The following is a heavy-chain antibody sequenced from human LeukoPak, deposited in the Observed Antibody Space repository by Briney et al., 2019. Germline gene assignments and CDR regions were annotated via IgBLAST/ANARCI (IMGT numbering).Heavy chain of an antibody. CDR2: IYYSGST. CDR1: GGSISSSSYY. Sequence: SETLSLTCTVSGGSISSSSYYWGWIRQPPGKGLEWIGSIYYSGSTYYNPSLKSRVTISVDTSKNQFSLKLSSVTAADTAVYYCARGPANGIWFGELFLYYYYYMDVWGKGTTVTVSS. CDR3: ARGPANGIWFGELFLYYYYYMDV. J-gene: IGHJ6*03. V-gene: IGHV4-39*07. D-gene: IGHD3-10*01.